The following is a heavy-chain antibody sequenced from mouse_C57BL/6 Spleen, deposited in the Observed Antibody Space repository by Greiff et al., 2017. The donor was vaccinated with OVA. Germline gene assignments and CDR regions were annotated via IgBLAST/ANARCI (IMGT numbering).Heavy chain of an antibody. Sequence: QVQLQQPGAELVRPGSSVKLSCKASGYTFTSYWMHWVKQRPIQGLEWIGNIDPSDSETHYNQKFKDKATLTVDKSSSTAYMQLSSLTSEDSAVYYCARNYYYGSSYFYSWGQDTTLTLSS. CDR3: ARNYYYGSSYFYS. J-gene: IGHJ2*01. D-gene: IGHD1-1*01. CDR1: GYTFTSYW. V-gene: IGHV1-52*01. CDR2: IDPSDSET.